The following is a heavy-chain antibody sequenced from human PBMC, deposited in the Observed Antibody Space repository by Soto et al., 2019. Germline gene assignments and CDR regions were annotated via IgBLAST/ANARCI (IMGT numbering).Heavy chain of an antibody. D-gene: IGHD1-26*01. CDR2: ITPFSGDG. V-gene: IGHV1-45*02. Sequence: QMQLVQSGAEVKKTGSTVTVSCKALGNTFTYRYLHWVRQAPGQALEWMGWITPFSGDGHYAQKFKERLTITRDRSINTAYMRMSSLRSEDTAMYYCAGGGAGSGPFTWELPDHWGQGTLVTVSS. CDR1: GNTFTYRY. CDR3: AGGGAGSGPFTWELPDH. J-gene: IGHJ4*02.